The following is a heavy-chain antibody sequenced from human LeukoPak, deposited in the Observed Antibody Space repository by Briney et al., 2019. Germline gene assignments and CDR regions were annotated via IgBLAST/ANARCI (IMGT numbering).Heavy chain of an antibody. J-gene: IGHJ5*02. CDR1: GFTFSSYS. V-gene: IGHV3-21*01. Sequence: GGSLRLSCAASGFTFSSYSMNWVRQAPGKGLEWVSSISSSSSYIYYADSVKGRFTISRDNAKNSLYLQMNSLRAEDTAVYYCARDAENRFEYSSSSAWFDPWGQGTLVTVSS. D-gene: IGHD6-6*01. CDR3: ARDAENRFEYSSSSAWFDP. CDR2: ISSSSSYI.